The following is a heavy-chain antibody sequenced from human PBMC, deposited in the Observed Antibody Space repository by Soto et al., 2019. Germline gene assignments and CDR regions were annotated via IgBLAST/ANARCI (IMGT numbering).Heavy chain of an antibody. CDR2: IYYSGST. CDR3: ASTYYYDSSGYPRYYFDY. J-gene: IGHJ4*02. V-gene: IGHV4-61*08. CDR1: GGSISSGGYY. D-gene: IGHD3-22*01. Sequence: SETLSLTCTVSGGSISSGGYYWSWIRQHPGKGLEWIGYIYYSGSTNYNPSLKSRVTISVDTSKNQFSLKLSSVTAADTAVYYCASTYYYDSSGYPRYYFDYWGQGTLVTVSS.